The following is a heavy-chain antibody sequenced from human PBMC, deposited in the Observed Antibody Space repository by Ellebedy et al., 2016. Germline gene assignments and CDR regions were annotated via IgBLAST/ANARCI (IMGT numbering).Heavy chain of an antibody. CDR1: GGTFSSYA. CDR3: ARDTELVTYYYYGMDV. V-gene: IGHV1-18*01. J-gene: IGHJ6*02. CDR2: ISAYNGNT. D-gene: IGHD1-26*01. Sequence: ASVKVSCXASGGTFSSYAISWVRQAPGQGLEWMGWISAYNGNTNYAQKLQGRVTMTTDTSTSTAYMELRSLRSDDTVVYYCARDTELVTYYYYGMDVWGQGTTFTVSS.